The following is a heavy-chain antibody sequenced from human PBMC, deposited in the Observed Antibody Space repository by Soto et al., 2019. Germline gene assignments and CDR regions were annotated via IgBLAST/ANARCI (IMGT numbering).Heavy chain of an antibody. CDR3: TRGVGSGSYYNQYNWFDP. V-gene: IGHV1-18*01. D-gene: IGHD3-10*01. J-gene: IGHJ5*02. CDR2: INVYNGNT. Sequence: QVQLVQSGGEVKKPGASVKVSCKASGYTFINYGISWVRQAPGQGLEWMGWINVYNGNTKYAQKVQGRVTITTDTSTSTAYMELRSLRSDDTAVYYCTRGVGSGSYYNQYNWFDPWGQGTLVTVSS. CDR1: GYTFINYG.